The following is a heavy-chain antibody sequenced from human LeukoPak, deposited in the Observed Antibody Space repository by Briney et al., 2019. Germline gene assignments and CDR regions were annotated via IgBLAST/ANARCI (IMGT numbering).Heavy chain of an antibody. CDR2: ISSSSSTI. V-gene: IGHV3-48*04. CDR3: ARDQTTVVTMYFDY. CDR1: GFTFSSYS. Sequence: PGGSLRLSCAASGFTFSSYSMNWVRQAPGKGLEWVSYISSSSSTIYYADSVKGRFTISRDNAKNSLYLQMNSLRAEDTAVYYCARDQTTVVTMYFDYWGQGTLVTVSS. D-gene: IGHD4-23*01. J-gene: IGHJ4*02.